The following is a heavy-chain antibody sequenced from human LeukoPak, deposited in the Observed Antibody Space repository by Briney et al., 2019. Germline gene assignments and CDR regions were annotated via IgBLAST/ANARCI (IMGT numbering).Heavy chain of an antibody. CDR3: ARDLQDYETFGY. D-gene: IGHD4-17*01. Sequence: ASVKVSCKASGYSFTGHYMHWVRQAPGQGLEWMGIINPSGGSTSYAQKFQGRVTMTRDTSTSTVYMELSSLRSEDTAVYYCARDLQDYETFGYWGQGTLVTVSS. V-gene: IGHV1-46*01. CDR1: GYSFTGHY. CDR2: INPSGGST. J-gene: IGHJ4*02.